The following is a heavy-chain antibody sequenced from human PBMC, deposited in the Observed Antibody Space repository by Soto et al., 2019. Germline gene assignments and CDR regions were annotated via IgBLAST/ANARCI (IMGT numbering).Heavy chain of an antibody. CDR1: GASITSYY. Sequence: QGQLQESGPGLVRPSETLSLTCTVSGASITSYYWSWIRQSSGKGLEWIGYIHYRGSTNYNPSLGSRVTMSIDTSESQFSLRLRSVTAADTAVYYCARLDYYYYLDVWGKGTAVTVSS. J-gene: IGHJ6*03. V-gene: IGHV4-59*12. CDR2: IHYRGST. CDR3: ARLDYYYYLDV.